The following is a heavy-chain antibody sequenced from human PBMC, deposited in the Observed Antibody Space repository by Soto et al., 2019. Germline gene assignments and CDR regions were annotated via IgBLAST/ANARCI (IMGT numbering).Heavy chain of an antibody. J-gene: IGHJ4*02. Sequence: GGSLRLSCAASGFTFRSYWMSWVRQAPGKGLEWVANIKQDGSEKYHVDSVKGRFTISRDNARKSLYLQMDGLRVEDTAVYFCAKDGTDDSSVYCSFDYWGQGALVTVSS. V-gene: IGHV3-7*03. CDR2: IKQDGSEK. CDR1: GFTFRSYW. CDR3: AKDGTDDSSVYCSFDY. D-gene: IGHD3-22*01.